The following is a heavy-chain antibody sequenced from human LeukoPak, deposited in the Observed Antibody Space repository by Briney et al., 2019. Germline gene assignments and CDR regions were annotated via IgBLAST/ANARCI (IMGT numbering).Heavy chain of an antibody. V-gene: IGHV1-2*02. J-gene: IGHJ3*02. D-gene: IGHD3-10*01. CDR1: GYTFTGYY. Sequence: ASVKVSCKASGYTFTGYYIHWVRQAPGQGREWMGWINPNSGGTNYTQKFQGRVTLTRDTSISSAYMELNRLRSDDTAVYYCARDHSGTYYIDALDIWGQGTMVTVSS. CDR2: INPNSGGT. CDR3: ARDHSGTYYIDALDI.